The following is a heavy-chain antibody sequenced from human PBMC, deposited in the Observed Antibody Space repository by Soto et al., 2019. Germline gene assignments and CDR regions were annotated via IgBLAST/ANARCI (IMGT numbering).Heavy chain of an antibody. D-gene: IGHD3-3*01. CDR2: IYWDDDK. V-gene: IGHV2-5*02. CDR3: AHRVLRAVFGLVTTTAIYFDF. CDR1: GFSLTTSGVG. J-gene: IGHJ4*02. Sequence: QITLNESGPTVVNPTETLTLTCTFSGFSLTTSGVGVGWVRQSPGKAPEWLALIYWDDDKRYSTSLKSRLTITKDTSKNQVVLTMANVDPADTATYYCAHRVLRAVFGLVTTTAIYFDFWGQGTPVVVSS.